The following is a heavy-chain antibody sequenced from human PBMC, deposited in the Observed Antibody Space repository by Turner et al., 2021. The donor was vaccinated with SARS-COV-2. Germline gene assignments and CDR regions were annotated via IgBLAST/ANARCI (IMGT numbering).Heavy chain of an antibody. V-gene: IGHV1-24*01. CDR3: ATGYAYCGGGCSIDF. Sequence: QVQLVQSGAEVKKPGASVKVSCKVSGSTLTESSMHWVRQAPGKGLEWMGGFDPEDAKTIYAQKFPGRVTMTEDTSTDTAYMELSSLRSEDTAVYYCATGYAYCGGGCSIDFWGQGTLVTVSS. D-gene: IGHD2-21*02. CDR2: FDPEDAKT. CDR1: GSTLTESS. J-gene: IGHJ4*02.